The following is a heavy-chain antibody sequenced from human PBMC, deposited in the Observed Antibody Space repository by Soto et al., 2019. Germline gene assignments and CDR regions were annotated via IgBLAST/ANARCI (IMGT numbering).Heavy chain of an antibody. V-gene: IGHV1-46*01. CDR1: GYTFTSYY. D-gene: IGHD6-6*01. Sequence: QVLLVQSGAEVKKPGASVKLSCKASGYTFTSYYMHWVRQAPGQGPEWVGIINPFGGSTSYAQNFQGRITMTSETSTSTVYMELSGLRSEDTAVYYCARALPRIAASREGDYWGQGTLVTVSS. CDR3: ARALPRIAASREGDY. CDR2: INPFGGST. J-gene: IGHJ4*02.